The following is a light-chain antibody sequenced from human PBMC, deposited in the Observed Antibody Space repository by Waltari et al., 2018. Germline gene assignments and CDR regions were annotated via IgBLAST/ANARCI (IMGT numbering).Light chain of an antibody. CDR2: DER. CDR1: SIGRTT. Sequence: SYVLTQPPSLSVAPGRTGRMTCGGGSIGRTTVYGYQQKPGQAPPLVVYDERDRPAGPPGRFSGSNSGNTAALTISRVETGDEADYYCQVWDTNIDQGVFGGGTRLTVL. J-gene: IGLJ3*02. CDR3: QVWDTNIDQGV. V-gene: IGLV3-21*03.